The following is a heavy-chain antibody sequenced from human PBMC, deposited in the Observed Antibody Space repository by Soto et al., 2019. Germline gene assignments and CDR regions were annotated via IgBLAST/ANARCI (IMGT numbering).Heavy chain of an antibody. D-gene: IGHD4-4*01. J-gene: IGHJ5*02. V-gene: IGHV4-59*01. CDR2: MYYSGTT. CDR1: GGSIGTYY. CDR3: ARGVSTYNWFDP. Sequence: SETLSLTCTVSGGSIGTYYWSWIRQPPGKGLEWIGYMYYSGTTKYNPSLKSRVTISVDTSKNQFSLNLSSVTAADTAVYYCARGVSTYNWFDPWGQGTLVTVSS.